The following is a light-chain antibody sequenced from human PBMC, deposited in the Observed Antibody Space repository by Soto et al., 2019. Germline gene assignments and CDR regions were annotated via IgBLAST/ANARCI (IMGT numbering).Light chain of an antibody. CDR2: EVS. J-gene: IGLJ3*02. CDR3: SSYTSSSTWV. V-gene: IGLV2-14*01. CDR1: SSDVGGYNY. Sequence: QSALTQPASVSGSPGQSITISCTGTSSDVGGYNYVSWYQQHPGKAPKLMIYEVSNRPSGVSNRFSGSKSGNTASLTSSGLQAEDEAYYYCSSYTSSSTWVFGGGTKLTVL.